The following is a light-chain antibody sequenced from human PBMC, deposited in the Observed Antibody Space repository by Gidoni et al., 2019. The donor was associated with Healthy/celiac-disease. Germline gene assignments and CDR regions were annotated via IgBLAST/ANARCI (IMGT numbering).Light chain of an antibody. CDR2: GAS. Sequence: EIVMTQSQATLSVSPGERATLSCRASQSVSSNLAWYQQKPGQAPSLLIYGASTRATGIPSRFSGSASGTEFTLPIRSLQSADFAVYYCQQYTNWPPGCSFGQGTKLEIK. CDR1: QSVSSN. V-gene: IGKV3-15*01. CDR3: QQYTNWPPGCS. J-gene: IGKJ2*04.